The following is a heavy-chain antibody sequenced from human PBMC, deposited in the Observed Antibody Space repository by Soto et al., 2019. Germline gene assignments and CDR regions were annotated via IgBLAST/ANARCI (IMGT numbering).Heavy chain of an antibody. CDR2: ISYDGSNK. V-gene: IGHV3-30*18. J-gene: IGHJ6*02. D-gene: IGHD3-9*01. CDR3: AKVRITIFLRRGMDV. Sequence: PGGSLRLSCAASGFTFSSYGMHWVRQAPGKGLEWVAVISYDGSNKYYADSVKGRFTISRDNSKNTLYLQMNSLRAEDTAVYYCAKVRITIFLRRGMDVWGQGTTVTVSS. CDR1: GFTFSSYG.